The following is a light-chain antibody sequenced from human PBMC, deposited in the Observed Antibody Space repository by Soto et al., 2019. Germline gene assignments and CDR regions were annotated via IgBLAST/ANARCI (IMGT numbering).Light chain of an antibody. CDR3: QPYGSSRT. Sequence: EIVLTQSPGTLSLSPGERATLSCRASQSVSSSYLAWYQQKPGQAPRLLIYGASSRATGIPDRFSGSGSGTDFTLTIXXLEPEDFAVYYCQPYGSSRTFGQGTKLEIK. J-gene: IGKJ2*01. CDR2: GAS. V-gene: IGKV3-20*01. CDR1: QSVSSSY.